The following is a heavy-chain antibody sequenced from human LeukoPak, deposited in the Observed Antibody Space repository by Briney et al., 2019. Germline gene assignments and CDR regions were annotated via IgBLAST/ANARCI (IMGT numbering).Heavy chain of an antibody. CDR2: ISSSGSTI. V-gene: IGHV3-11*01. CDR1: GFTFSDYY. D-gene: IGHD5-18*01. Sequence: KTGGSLRLSCAASGFTFSDYYMSWIRQAPGKGLEWVSYISSSGSTIYYADSVKGRFTISRDNAKNSLYLQMNSLRAEDTAVYYCARDPPKYSYGYYYYYYGMDVWGQGTTVTVSS. J-gene: IGHJ6*02. CDR3: ARDPPKYSYGYYYYYYGMDV.